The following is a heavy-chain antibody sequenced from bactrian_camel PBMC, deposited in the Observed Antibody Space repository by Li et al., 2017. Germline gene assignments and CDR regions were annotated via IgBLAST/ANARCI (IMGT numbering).Heavy chain of an antibody. Sequence: SGGGSVQAGGSLTLSCAVSGITACMAWFRQAPGKEREGVVVMNTGTGSTQTADSVRGRFTASKDNAKNTLYLQMNSLKPEDSAMYYCAAQYTGISGCYSTDLAPASFDYWAQGTQVT. CDR3: AAQYTGISGCYSTDLAPASFDY. J-gene: IGHJ4*01. V-gene: IGHV3S1*01. D-gene: IGHD2*01. CDR2: MNTGTGST. CDR1: GITAC.